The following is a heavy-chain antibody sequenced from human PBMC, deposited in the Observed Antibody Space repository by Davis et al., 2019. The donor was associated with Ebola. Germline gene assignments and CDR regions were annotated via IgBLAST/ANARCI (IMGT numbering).Heavy chain of an antibody. CDR3: ARGENREYYDSYDAFDI. V-gene: IGHV4-39*07. D-gene: IGHD3-22*01. J-gene: IGHJ3*02. Sequence: PSETLSLTCTVSGGSISSSSYYWGWIRQPPGKGLEWIGSIYYSGSTYYNPSLKSRVTISVDTSKNQFSLKLSSVTAADTAVYYCARGENREYYDSYDAFDIWGQGTMVTVSS. CDR1: GGSISSSSYY. CDR2: IYYSGST.